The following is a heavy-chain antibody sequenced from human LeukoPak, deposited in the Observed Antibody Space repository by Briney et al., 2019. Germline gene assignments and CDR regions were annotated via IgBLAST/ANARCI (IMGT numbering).Heavy chain of an antibody. CDR1: GGSISSYY. D-gene: IGHD6-13*01. J-gene: IGHJ3*02. V-gene: IGHV4-59*08. CDR2: IYYSGST. Sequence: SETLSLTCTVSGGSISSYYWSWIRQPPGKGLEWIGYIYYSGSTNYNPSLKSRVTISVDTSKNQFSLKLSSVTAADTAVYYCARHIVVPLGIHSSSLHRAFDIWGQGTMVTVSS. CDR3: ARHIVVPLGIHSSSLHRAFDI.